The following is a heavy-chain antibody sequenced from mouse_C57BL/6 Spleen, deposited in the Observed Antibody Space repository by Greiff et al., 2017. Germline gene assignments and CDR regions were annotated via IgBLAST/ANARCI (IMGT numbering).Heavy chain of an antibody. Sequence: QVQLQQSGAELVKPGASVKLSCKASGYTFTSYWMQWVKQRPGQGLEWIGEIDPSDSYTNYNQKFKGKATLTVDTSSSTAYMQLSSLTSEDSAVYYCARWTWTVYAMDYWGQGTSVTVSS. J-gene: IGHJ4*01. CDR3: ARWTWTVYAMDY. CDR2: IDPSDSYT. V-gene: IGHV1-50*01. CDR1: GYTFTSYW.